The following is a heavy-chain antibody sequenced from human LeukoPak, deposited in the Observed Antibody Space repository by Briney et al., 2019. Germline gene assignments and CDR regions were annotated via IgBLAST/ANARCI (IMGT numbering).Heavy chain of an antibody. V-gene: IGHV1-2*02. J-gene: IGHJ4*02. Sequence: ASVKVSCKASGYTFTGYYMHWVRQAPGQGLEWMGWINPNSGGTNYAQKFQGRVTMTRDTSISTAYMELRRLRSDDTAVYYCARGRFGGSGSYTAMTFDYWGQGTLVTASS. CDR1: GYTFTGYY. D-gene: IGHD3-10*01. CDR2: INPNSGGT. CDR3: ARGRFGGSGSYTAMTFDY.